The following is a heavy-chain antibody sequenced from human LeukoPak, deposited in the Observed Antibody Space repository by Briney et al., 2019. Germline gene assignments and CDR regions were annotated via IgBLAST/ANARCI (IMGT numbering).Heavy chain of an antibody. CDR2: IYSGGST. V-gene: IGHV3-53*01. CDR1: GFTVSSHY. J-gene: IGHJ4*02. D-gene: IGHD1-26*01. Sequence: GGSLRLSCAASGFTVSSHYMTWVRQAPGKGLEWVSIIYSGGSTYYADAVKGRLTISRDNSKNTVYLQMNSLRADDTAVYYCARVGEGAAKDWGQGTLVTVSS. CDR3: ARVGEGAAKD.